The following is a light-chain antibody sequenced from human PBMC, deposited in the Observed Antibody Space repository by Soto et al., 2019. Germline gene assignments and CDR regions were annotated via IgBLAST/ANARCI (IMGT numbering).Light chain of an antibody. Sequence: VETYSSGTLPLSPWESCTRSCRASQSLGVLYLALFQQQSGKSTRIXXYSESRRATVIPDRFTGSGSGRDFTLILSSVGPEEFVVYYCRQRSNRCTNTFGQGTRVEIK. CDR2: SES. CDR1: QSLGVLY. CDR3: RQRSNRCTNT. J-gene: IGKJ5*01. V-gene: IGKV3D-20*02.